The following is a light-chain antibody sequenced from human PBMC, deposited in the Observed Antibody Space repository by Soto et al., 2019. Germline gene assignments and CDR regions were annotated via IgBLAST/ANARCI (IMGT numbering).Light chain of an antibody. CDR3: QQYNSYSSYT. V-gene: IGKV1-5*03. CDR1: QSISSW. CDR2: KAS. Sequence: DIQMTQSPSTLSASVGDRVTITCRASQSISSWLAWYQQKPGKAPKLLIYKASSLESGVPSRFSGSVSGTEFTLTISSLQPDDFATYYCQQYNSYSSYTFGQGTKLEIK. J-gene: IGKJ2*01.